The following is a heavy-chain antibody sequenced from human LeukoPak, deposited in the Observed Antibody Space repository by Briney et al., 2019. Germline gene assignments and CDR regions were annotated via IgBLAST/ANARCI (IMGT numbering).Heavy chain of an antibody. CDR2: INHSGST. D-gene: IGHD6-19*01. Sequence: SETLSLTCAVHGGSSSGYYWNWIRQPPGKGLEWIGEINHSGSTNYNPPLKSRVTISVDKSKNQFSLKLSSVTAADTAVYYCARGRPEGSGWYRPYYYVDVWGKGTTVTVSS. CDR3: ARGRPEGSGWYRPYYYVDV. CDR1: GGSSSGYY. J-gene: IGHJ6*03. V-gene: IGHV4-34*01.